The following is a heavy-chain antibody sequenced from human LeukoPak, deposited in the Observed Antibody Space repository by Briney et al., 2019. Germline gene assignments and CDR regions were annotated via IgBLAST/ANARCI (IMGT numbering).Heavy chain of an antibody. V-gene: IGHV4-59*01. Sequence: SETLSLTCTVSGDSMKGYYWTWIRQPPGKGLEWIGYIYDTGSTNYNPSLKSRVTISVETSKNQFSLKLSSVTAADTAVYYCAKEREYCSSGSCHYDLDVWGQGTTVTVS. J-gene: IGHJ6*02. D-gene: IGHD2-15*01. CDR2: IYDTGST. CDR3: AKEREYCSSGSCHYDLDV. CDR1: GDSMKGYY.